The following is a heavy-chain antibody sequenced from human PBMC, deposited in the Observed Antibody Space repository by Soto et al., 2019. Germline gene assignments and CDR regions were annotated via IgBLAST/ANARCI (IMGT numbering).Heavy chain of an antibody. V-gene: IGHV4-34*01. CDR2: INHSGST. CDR3: ATRRWRYFASLDY. Sequence: QVQLQQWGAGLLKPSETLSLTCAVYGGSFSGYYWSWIRQPPGKGLEWIGEINHSGSTNYNPSLKSRVTISVDTSTNQFSLTLSSVTAADTAVYYCATRRWRYFASLDYWGQGTLVTVSS. D-gene: IGHD3-9*01. CDR1: GGSFSGYY. J-gene: IGHJ4*02.